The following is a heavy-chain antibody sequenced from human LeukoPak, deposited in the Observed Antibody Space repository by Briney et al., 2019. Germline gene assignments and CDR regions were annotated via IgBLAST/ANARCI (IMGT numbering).Heavy chain of an antibody. D-gene: IGHD2-15*01. CDR1: GGSISSYY. V-gene: IGHV4-59*12. CDR3: ARGGGSFYY. CDR2: IYGSGNT. J-gene: IGHJ4*02. Sequence: PSETLSLTCTVSGGSISSYYWSWIRQPPGKGLEWIGHIYGSGNTSYNPSLKSRVTLSVDTSKNQFSLKLSSVTAADTAVYYCARGGGSFYYWGQGTLVSVSS.